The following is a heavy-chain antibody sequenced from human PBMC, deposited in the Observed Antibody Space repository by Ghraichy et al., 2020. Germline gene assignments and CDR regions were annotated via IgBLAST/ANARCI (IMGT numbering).Heavy chain of an antibody. J-gene: IGHJ4*02. D-gene: IGHD4-11*01. Sequence: ASVKVSCKASGYTFSSNYMHWVRQAPGQGLEWMGMINPRGSSTSHSQKFQGRVTMTSDTSTNTVYMELTSLRSEDTAVYYCARDRYDYTSRGYFDYWGQGTQVTVSS. CDR3: ARDRYDYTSRGYFDY. CDR2: INPRGSST. V-gene: IGHV1-46*01. CDR1: GYTFSSNY.